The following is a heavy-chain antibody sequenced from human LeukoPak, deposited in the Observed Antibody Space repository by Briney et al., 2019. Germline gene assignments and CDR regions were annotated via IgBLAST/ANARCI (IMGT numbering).Heavy chain of an antibody. D-gene: IGHD4-17*01. CDR3: ARVSGDYKANAFDI. J-gene: IGHJ3*02. V-gene: IGHV4-59*01. CDR2: IYYTGST. CDR1: GGAITNYY. Sequence: PSETLSLTCGVSGGAITNYYWNWIRQAPGKGLEWLGFIYYTGSTTYNPSVKSRITISLDTSKKQISLKLRSVTAADTAVYYCARVSGDYKANAFDIWGQGTMVTVSS.